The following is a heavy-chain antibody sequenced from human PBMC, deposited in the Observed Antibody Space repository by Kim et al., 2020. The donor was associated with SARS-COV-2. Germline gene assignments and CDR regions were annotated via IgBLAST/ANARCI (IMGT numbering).Heavy chain of an antibody. CDR1: GFTFSSYS. CDR2: ISSSSSYI. J-gene: IGHJ6*02. V-gene: IGHV3-21*01. D-gene: IGHD3-9*01. CDR3: ARVNPELRYFDWLPPVDYYYGMDV. Sequence: GGSLRLSCAASGFTFSSYSMNWVRQAPGKGLEWVSSISSSSSYIYYADSVKGRFTISRDNAKNSLYLQMNSLRAEDTAVYYCARVNPELRYFDWLPPVDYYYGMDVWGQGTTVTVSS.